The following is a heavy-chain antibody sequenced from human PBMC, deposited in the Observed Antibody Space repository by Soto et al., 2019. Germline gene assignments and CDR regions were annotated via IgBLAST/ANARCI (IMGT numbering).Heavy chain of an antibody. J-gene: IGHJ4*02. CDR2: VYNTGIT. V-gene: IGHV4-59*01. Sequence: PSETLSLTCTVSGGSITSYYWSWIRQPPGKALEWIGYVYNTGITNYNPSLKSRVTMSLDTAKNQFSLKVTSVTAADTAVYYCGKDGSSSWCEDWGQETLVTVSS. CDR3: GKDGSSSWCED. CDR1: GGSITSYY. D-gene: IGHD6-13*01.